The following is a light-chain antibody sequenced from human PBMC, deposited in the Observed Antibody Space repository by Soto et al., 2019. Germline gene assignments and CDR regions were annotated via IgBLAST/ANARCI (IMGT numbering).Light chain of an antibody. CDR3: LQHNDYPWT. CDR2: AAS. J-gene: IGKJ1*01. V-gene: IGKV1-39*01. CDR1: QSISSY. Sequence: DIQMNQSPAYLSASVGDRATITCRASQSISSYLNWYQQKPGKAPKLLIYAASSLQSGVPSRFSGSGSGTDFTLTISSLHPEDFATYYCLQHNDYPWTFGQGTKVDIK.